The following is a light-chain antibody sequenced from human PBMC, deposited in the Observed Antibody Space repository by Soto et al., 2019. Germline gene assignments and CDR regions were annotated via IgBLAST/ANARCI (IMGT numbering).Light chain of an antibody. CDR1: QSISSNY. J-gene: IGKJ2*01. Sequence: EIVLTQSPGTLSLSPGERATLSCRASQSISSNYLAWYQQKPGQAPRLLIYGASSRATGIPDRFSGSGSGTDFTLTISSLQPDDFATYYCQEYNSYPMYTFGQGTKLEIK. CDR3: QEYNSYPMYT. CDR2: GAS. V-gene: IGKV3-20*01.